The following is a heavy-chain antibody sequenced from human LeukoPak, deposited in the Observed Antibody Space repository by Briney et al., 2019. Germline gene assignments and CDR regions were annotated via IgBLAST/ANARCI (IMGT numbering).Heavy chain of an antibody. CDR2: INPNSGGT. Sequence: ASVKVSCKASGYTFTGYYMHWVRQAPGQGLEWMGWINPNSGGTNYAQKFQGRVTMTRDTSISTAYMELSRLRSDDTAVYYCARDYSSSSGLDYWGQGTLVTVSS. V-gene: IGHV1-2*02. CDR3: ARDYSSSSGLDY. CDR1: GYTFTGYY. D-gene: IGHD6-6*01. J-gene: IGHJ4*02.